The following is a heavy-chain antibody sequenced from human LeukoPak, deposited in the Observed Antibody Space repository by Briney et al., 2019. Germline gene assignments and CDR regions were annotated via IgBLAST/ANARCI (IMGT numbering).Heavy chain of an antibody. CDR3: ARVAFESSFDY. CDR1: GFTFSSYA. J-gene: IGHJ4*02. Sequence: GGSLRLSCAASGFTFSSYAMHWVRQAPGKGLEYVSAISSNGGSTYYANSVKGRFTISRDNSKNTLYLQMGSLRAEDMAVYYCARVAFESSFDYWGQGTLVTVSS. V-gene: IGHV3-64*01. CDR2: ISSNGGST. D-gene: IGHD3-9*01.